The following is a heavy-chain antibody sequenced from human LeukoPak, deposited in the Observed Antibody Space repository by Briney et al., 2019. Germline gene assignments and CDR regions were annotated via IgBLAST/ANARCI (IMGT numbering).Heavy chain of an antibody. CDR3: ARESGSGEFDY. D-gene: IGHD6-19*01. V-gene: IGHV3-21*01. CDR2: ISSSSTYI. J-gene: IGHJ4*02. Sequence: GGSLRLSCAASGFTFSSYWMSWVRQAPGQGLEWVSSISSSSTYIYYADSVKGRFTISRDNARNSLYLQMNRLRAEDTAVYYCARESGSGEFDYWGQGTLVTVSS. CDR1: GFTFSSYW.